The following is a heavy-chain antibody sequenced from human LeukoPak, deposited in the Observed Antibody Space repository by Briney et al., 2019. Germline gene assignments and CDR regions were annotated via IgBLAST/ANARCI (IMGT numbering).Heavy chain of an antibody. CDR1: GGSISSYY. CDR2: IYYSGST. V-gene: IGHV4-39*01. CDR3: ARLLAAAGIDY. Sequence: SETLSLTCTVPGGSISSYYWGWIRQPPGKGLGWIGSIYYSGSTYYNPSLKSRVTISVDTSKTQFSLKLSSVTAADTAVYYCARLLAAAGIDYWGQGTLVTVSS. J-gene: IGHJ4*02. D-gene: IGHD6-13*01.